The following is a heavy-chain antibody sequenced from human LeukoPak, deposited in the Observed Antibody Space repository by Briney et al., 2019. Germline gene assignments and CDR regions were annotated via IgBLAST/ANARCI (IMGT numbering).Heavy chain of an antibody. J-gene: IGHJ3*02. CDR2: IYTSGST. Sequence: PSETLSLTRAVYGGSFSGYYWSWIRQPAGKGLEWIGRIYTSGSTNYNPSLKSRVTISVDTSKNQFSLKLSSVTAADTAVYYCARGSAGLRDDAFDIWGQGTMVTVSS. CDR1: GGSFSGYY. CDR3: ARGSAGLRDDAFDI. V-gene: IGHV4-59*10. D-gene: IGHD5-24*01.